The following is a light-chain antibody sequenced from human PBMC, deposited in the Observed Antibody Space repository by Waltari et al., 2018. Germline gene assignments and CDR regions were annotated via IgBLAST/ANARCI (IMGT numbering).Light chain of an antibody. CDR1: QSISSW. J-gene: IGKJ1*01. V-gene: IGKV1-5*03. CDR2: RAS. CDR3: QQYNAYRT. Sequence: DIQMTQSPSTLSASVGDRVTITCRASQSISSWLAWYQQKPGKAPKLLIYRASNLESGVPSRFSGSESGTEFTLTISSLQPDDSATYDCQQYNAYRTFGQGTKPEIK.